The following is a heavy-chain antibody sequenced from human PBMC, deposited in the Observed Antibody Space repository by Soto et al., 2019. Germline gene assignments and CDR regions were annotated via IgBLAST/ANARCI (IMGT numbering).Heavy chain of an antibody. CDR3: ARAAPRYCSGGSCYPGRDY. J-gene: IGHJ4*02. V-gene: IGHV4-34*01. CDR2: INHSGST. CDR1: GGSFSGYY. D-gene: IGHD2-15*01. Sequence: SETLSLTCAVYGGSFSGYYGSWIRQPPGKGLEWIGEINHSGSTNYNPSLKSRVTISVDTSKNQFSLKLSSVTAAGTAVYYCARAAPRYCSGGSCYPGRDYWGQGTLVTVSS.